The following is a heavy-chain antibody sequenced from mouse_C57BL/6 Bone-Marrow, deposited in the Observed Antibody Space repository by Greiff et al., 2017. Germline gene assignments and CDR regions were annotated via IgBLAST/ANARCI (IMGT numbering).Heavy chain of an antibody. CDR1: GYTFTSYW. V-gene: IGHV1-69*01. CDR2: IDPSVSYT. CDR3: ARDYYGSSFWFAY. D-gene: IGHD1-1*01. Sequence: QVQLQQPGAELVMPGASVKLSCKASGYTFTSYWMHWVKQRPGQGLEWIGEIDPSVSYTNYNQKFKGKSTLTVDKSSSTAYMQLSSLTSEDSAVYYCARDYYGSSFWFAYWGQGTLVTVSA. J-gene: IGHJ3*01.